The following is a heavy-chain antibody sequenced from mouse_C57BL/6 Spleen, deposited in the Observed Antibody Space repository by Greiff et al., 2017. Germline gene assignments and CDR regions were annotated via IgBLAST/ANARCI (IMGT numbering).Heavy chain of an antibody. CDR3: ARRGITTVVATDYAMDY. CDR2: INPGSGGT. CDR1: GYAFTNYL. Sequence: QVQLKQSGAELVRPGTSVKVSCKASGYAFTNYLIEWVKQRPGQGLEWIGVINPGSGGTNYNEKFKGKATLTADKSSSTAYIQLSSLTSEDSAVYFCARRGITTVVATDYAMDYWGQGTSVTVSS. V-gene: IGHV1-54*01. D-gene: IGHD1-1*01. J-gene: IGHJ4*01.